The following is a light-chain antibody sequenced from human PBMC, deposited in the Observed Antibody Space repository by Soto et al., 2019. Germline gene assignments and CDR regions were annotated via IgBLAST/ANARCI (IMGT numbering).Light chain of an antibody. Sequence: QPVLTQSPSASASLGASVTLTCTLSSGHSSYAIACHQQQPEKGPRYLMKLTSDGSHSKGDGIPDRFSGSSSGAERYLTISSLQSEDEDDSYCQTWGTGMVFGGGTKLTVL. CDR3: QTWGTGMV. CDR2: LTSDGSH. CDR1: SGHSSYA. V-gene: IGLV4-69*01. J-gene: IGLJ3*02.